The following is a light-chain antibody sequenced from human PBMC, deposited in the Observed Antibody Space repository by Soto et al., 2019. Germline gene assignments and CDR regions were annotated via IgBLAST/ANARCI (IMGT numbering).Light chain of an antibody. CDR2: DAS. CDR1: QSVGSY. CDR3: QQRSRWPKT. V-gene: IGKV3-11*01. J-gene: IGKJ1*01. Sequence: EIVLAQSPATLSLSPGERATLSCRASQSVGSYLAWFQQKPGQAPRLLIYDASTRVNGVPARFSGSGSGTDFTLTITSLDPEDFAVYYCQQRSRWPKTFGQGTKVDIK.